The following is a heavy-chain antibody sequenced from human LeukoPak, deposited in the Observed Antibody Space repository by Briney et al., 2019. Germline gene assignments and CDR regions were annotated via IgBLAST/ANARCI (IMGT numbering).Heavy chain of an antibody. CDR3: ARGDDILTGYRSVTFDY. CDR1: GVSISSYN. J-gene: IGHJ4*02. V-gene: IGHV4-59*08. Sequence: SETLSLTCTVSGVSISSYNWSWIRQPPGKGLEWIGYIYYSGSTNDNPSLKSRVTISVDTSKNQFSLKLSSVTAADTAVYYCARGDDILTGYRSVTFDYWGQGTLVTVSS. D-gene: IGHD3-9*01. CDR2: IYYSGST.